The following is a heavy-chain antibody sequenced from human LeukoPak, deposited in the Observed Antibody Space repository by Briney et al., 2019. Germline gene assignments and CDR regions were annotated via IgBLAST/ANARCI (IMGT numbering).Heavy chain of an antibody. CDR2: ISYDGSNK. Sequence: GGSLRLSCAASGFTFSRYAMHWVRQAPGKGLEWVAVISYDGSNKYYADSVKGRFTISRDNSKNTLYLQMNSLRAEDTAVYYCARDLLVAGHIWGQGTMVTVSS. V-gene: IGHV3-30*04. J-gene: IGHJ3*02. D-gene: IGHD2-15*01. CDR3: ARDLLVAGHI. CDR1: GFTFSRYA.